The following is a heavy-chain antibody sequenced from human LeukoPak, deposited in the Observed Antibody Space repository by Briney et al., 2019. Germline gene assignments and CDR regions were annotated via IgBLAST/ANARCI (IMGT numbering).Heavy chain of an antibody. CDR3: AWLLAYCGGDCYGGFDY. D-gene: IGHD2-21*02. CDR2: ISYDGSNK. V-gene: IGHV3-30*03. CDR1: GFTFSSYG. J-gene: IGHJ4*02. Sequence: PGGSLRLSCAASGFTFSSYGMHWVRQAPGKGLEWVAVISYDGSNKYYADSVKGRFTISRDNSKNTLYLQMNSLRAEGTAVYYCAWLLAYCGGDCYGGFDYWGQGTLVTVSS.